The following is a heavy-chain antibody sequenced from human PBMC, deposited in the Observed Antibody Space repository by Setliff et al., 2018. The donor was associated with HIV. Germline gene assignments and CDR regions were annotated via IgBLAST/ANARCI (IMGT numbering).Heavy chain of an antibody. D-gene: IGHD3-10*01. CDR1: GPSINIHY. Sequence: SETLSLTCTVSGPSINIHYWSWIRQSPGKGFEWIGYIYSTGSTNYNPSLQSRVTMSIDTSKNQFSLKLSSVTAADTAVYYCARDHSYYSGSGSHYWYGMDVWGRGTTVTVSS. J-gene: IGHJ6*01. CDR2: IYSTGST. CDR3: ARDHSYYSGSGSHYWYGMDV. V-gene: IGHV4-59*11.